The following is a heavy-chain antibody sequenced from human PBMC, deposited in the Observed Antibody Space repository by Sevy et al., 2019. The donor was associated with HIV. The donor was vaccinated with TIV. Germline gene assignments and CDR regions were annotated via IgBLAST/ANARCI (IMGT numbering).Heavy chain of an antibody. CDR1: GGTFSSYA. V-gene: IGHV1-69*13. CDR3: ARGGGYCSSTSCYRGTYYYYGMDV. D-gene: IGHD2-2*02. J-gene: IGHJ6*02. CDR2: IIPIFGTA. Sequence: ASVKVSCKASGGTFSSYAISWVRQAPGQGLEWMGGIIPIFGTANYAQKFQGRVTITADESTSTAYMELSSLRSEETAVYYCARGGGYCSSTSCYRGTYYYYGMDVWGQGTTVTVSS.